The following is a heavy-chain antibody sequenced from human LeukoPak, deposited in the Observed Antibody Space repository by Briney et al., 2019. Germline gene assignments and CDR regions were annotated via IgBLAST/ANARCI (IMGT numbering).Heavy chain of an antibody. D-gene: IGHD2-2*01. J-gene: IGHJ5*02. Sequence: GGSLRLSCAASGFTFSSYSMNWFRQAPGKGLEWVSSISSSSYIYYADSVKGRFTISRDNAKNSLYLQMNSLRAEDTAVYYCARDYCSSTSCYADWFDPWGQGTLVTVSS. CDR2: ISSSSYI. V-gene: IGHV3-21*01. CDR1: GFTFSSYS. CDR3: ARDYCSSTSCYADWFDP.